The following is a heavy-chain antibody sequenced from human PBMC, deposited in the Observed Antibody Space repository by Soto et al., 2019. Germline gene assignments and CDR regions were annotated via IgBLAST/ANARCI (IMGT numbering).Heavy chain of an antibody. D-gene: IGHD3-22*01. J-gene: IGHJ4*02. CDR3: ARDPHYADNSVSYVSSGNFDS. CDR1: GGSISSGGYY. CDR2: TYYSVNT. V-gene: IGHV4-31*03. Sequence: SETLSLTCTVSGGSISSGGYYWNWIRQHPGKGLEWIGYTYYSVNTYYNPSLKSRVTMSVDTSKNQFSLRLSSVTAADTAVYYCARDPHYADNSVSYVSSGNFDSWGQGIMVTVSS.